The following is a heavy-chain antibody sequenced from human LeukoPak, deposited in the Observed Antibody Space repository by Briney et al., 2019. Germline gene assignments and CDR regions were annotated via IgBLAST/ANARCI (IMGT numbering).Heavy chain of an antibody. Sequence: GGSLRLSCAASGFTFNTYGMHWVRQAPAKGLEWVAVIWYDGSNENYADSVKGRFTISRDNSKNTLYLQMNSLRAEDTAVYYCAGGPGLGATGTQFEYWGQGTLVTVSS. V-gene: IGHV3-33*01. D-gene: IGHD1-26*01. CDR3: AGGPGLGATGTQFEY. CDR1: GFTFNTYG. CDR2: IWYDGSNE. J-gene: IGHJ4*02.